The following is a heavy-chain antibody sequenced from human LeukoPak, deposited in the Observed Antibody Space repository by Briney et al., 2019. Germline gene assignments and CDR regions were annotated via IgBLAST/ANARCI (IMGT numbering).Heavy chain of an antibody. J-gene: IGHJ3*02. CDR2: ISSGGRTI. D-gene: IGHD2-15*01. CDR1: GFTFSVYY. Sequence: GGSLRLSCAPSGFTFSVYYMRWIRHAPGKGLEWVSYISSGGRTIYYAHCVKGRFSMYRENAKNALYVQMHSLRREDATVYYCARPVVAATTPDTFDIWGQGTMVTVSS. V-gene: IGHV3-11*04. CDR3: ARPVVAATTPDTFDI.